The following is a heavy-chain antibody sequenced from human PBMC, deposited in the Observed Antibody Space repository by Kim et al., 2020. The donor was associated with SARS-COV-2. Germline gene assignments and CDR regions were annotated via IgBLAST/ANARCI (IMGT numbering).Heavy chain of an antibody. CDR3: ARRSDFNYYYYYGMDV. D-gene: IGHD3-3*01. J-gene: IGHJ6*02. V-gene: IGHV4-59*08. Sequence: SLKSRVTISVDTSKNQFSLKLSSVTAADTAVYYCARRSDFNYYYYYGMDVWGQGTTVTVSS.